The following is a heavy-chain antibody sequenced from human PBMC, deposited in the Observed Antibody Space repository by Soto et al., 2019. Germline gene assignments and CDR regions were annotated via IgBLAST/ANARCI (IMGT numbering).Heavy chain of an antibody. V-gene: IGHV3-30-3*01. D-gene: IGHD6-6*01. CDR2: ISYDGSNK. J-gene: IGHJ4*02. CDR3: AREARGFDY. Sequence: QVQLVESGGGGVQPGRSLRLSCAAAGFTFSSYAMHWVRQAPGKGVEWVAVISYDGSNKYDADSVKGRFTISRDNSKNTLYLQMNSLRSEYTAVYYFAREARGFDYWGQGTLVTLSS. CDR1: GFTFSSYA.